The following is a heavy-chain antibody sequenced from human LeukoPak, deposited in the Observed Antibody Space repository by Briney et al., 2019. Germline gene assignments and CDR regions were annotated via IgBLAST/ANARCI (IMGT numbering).Heavy chain of an antibody. D-gene: IGHD2-2*01. V-gene: IGHV4-59*08. CDR1: GGSISNYY. J-gene: IGHJ4*02. CDR3: ARHGSAMATFDC. Sequence: PSETLSLTCTVSGGSISNYYWSWIRQPPGKGLEWIGYIYYSGSTNHNPSLKSRVAISVDTSKHQFSLKLSSVAAADTALYYCARHGSAMATFDCWGQGTLVTVSS. CDR2: IYYSGST.